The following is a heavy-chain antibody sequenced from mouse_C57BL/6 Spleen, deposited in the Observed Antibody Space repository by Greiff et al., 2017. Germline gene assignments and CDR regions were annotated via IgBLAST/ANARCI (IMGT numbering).Heavy chain of an antibody. Sequence: QVQLQQSGAELVKPGASVKLSCKASGYTFTEYTIHWVKQRSGQGLAWSGWFYPGSGSIKDNEKFKDKATLPADKSSSTVYMELSRLTSEDSAVYFCARHEEEEDYDYDEGYAMDYWCQGTSVTVSS. J-gene: IGHJ4*01. D-gene: IGHD2-4*01. V-gene: IGHV1-62-2*01. CDR1: GYTFTEYT. CDR3: ARHEEEEDYDYDEGYAMDY. CDR2: FYPGSGSI.